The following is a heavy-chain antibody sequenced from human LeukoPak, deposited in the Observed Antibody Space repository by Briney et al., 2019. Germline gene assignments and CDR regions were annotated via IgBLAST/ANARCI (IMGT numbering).Heavy chain of an antibody. V-gene: IGHV5-51*01. D-gene: IGHD4-23*01. Sequence: GESLKISCKGSGSSFTRYWIGWVRQTSGKGPEWMGIIYFGDSDTRYSPSFQGQVTISADKSISTAHLQWSSLKASDTAIYYCARLYGGNLGNAFDIWGQGTMVTVSS. CDR3: ARLYGGNLGNAFDI. CDR2: IYFGDSDT. CDR1: GSSFTRYW. J-gene: IGHJ3*02.